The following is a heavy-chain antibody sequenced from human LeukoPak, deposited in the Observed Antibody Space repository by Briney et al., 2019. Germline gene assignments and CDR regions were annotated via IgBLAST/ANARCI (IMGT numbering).Heavy chain of an antibody. J-gene: IGHJ6*02. Sequence: VASVKVSCKASGYTFTSYDINWVRQATGQGLEWMGWMNPNSGNTGYAQKFQGRVTMTRDTSISTAYMELSSLRSEDTAMYYCARVAYYYDSAGLYLNYFYGMDVWGQGTTVTVSS. CDR3: ARVAYYYDSAGLYLNYFYGMDV. D-gene: IGHD3-22*01. CDR2: MNPNSGNT. CDR1: GYTFTSYD. V-gene: IGHV1-8*01.